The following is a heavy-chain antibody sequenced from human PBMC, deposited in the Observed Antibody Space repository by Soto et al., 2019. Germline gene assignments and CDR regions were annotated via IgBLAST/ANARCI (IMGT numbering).Heavy chain of an antibody. V-gene: IGHV3-48*02. CDR1: GFTFSSYS. CDR2: ISSSSNTI. D-gene: IGHD6-6*01. Sequence: EVQLVESGGGLVQPGGSLRLSCAASGFTFSSYSMNWVRQAPGKGLEWVSNISSSSNTIYYADSVKGRFPISSDNAKSSRYLQMNSLRDEHTAAYYCARPEYSSSSYGMHVWGQGTTITFSS. CDR3: ARPEYSSSSYGMHV. J-gene: IGHJ6*01.